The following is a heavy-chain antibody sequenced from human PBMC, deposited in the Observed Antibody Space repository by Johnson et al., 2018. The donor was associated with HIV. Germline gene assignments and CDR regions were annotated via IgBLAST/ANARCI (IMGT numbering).Heavy chain of an antibody. CDR1: GFTFDDYA. Sequence: VQLVESGGGLVQPGRSLRLSCAASGFTFDDYAMHWVRQAPGKGLEWVSGISWNSGSIGYEDSVKGRFTISRDNAKNSLYLQMNSLRAEDTALYYCAALTGTDAFDIWGQGTMVTVSS. J-gene: IGHJ3*02. D-gene: IGHD7-27*01. V-gene: IGHV3-9*01. CDR3: AALTGTDAFDI. CDR2: ISWNSGSI.